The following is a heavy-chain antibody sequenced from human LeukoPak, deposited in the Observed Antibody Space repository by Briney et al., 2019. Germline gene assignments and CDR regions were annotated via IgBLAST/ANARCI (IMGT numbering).Heavy chain of an antibody. Sequence: GGSLRLSCAASGFTFSSYGMHWVRQAPGKGLEWVAVISYDGSNKYYADSVKGRFTISRDNAKNSLYLQMNSLRAEDTAVYYCARGSTYYDSSGQVPFDYWGQGTLVTVSS. CDR3: ARGSTYYDSSGQVPFDY. V-gene: IGHV3-30*03. CDR2: ISYDGSNK. D-gene: IGHD3-22*01. J-gene: IGHJ4*02. CDR1: GFTFSSYG.